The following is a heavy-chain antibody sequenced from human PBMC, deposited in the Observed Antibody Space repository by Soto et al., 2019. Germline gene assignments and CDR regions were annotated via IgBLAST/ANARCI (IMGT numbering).Heavy chain of an antibody. CDR1: GYTFTSYG. V-gene: IGHV1-18*01. CDR2: ISAYNGNT. J-gene: IGHJ6*02. Sequence: ASVKVSCKASGYTFTSYGISWVRQAPGQGLEWMGWISAYNGNTNYAQKLQGRVTMTTDTSTSIAYMELRSLRSDDTSVYYCARGRIAVAGYYYYGMDVWGQGTTVTVSS. CDR3: ARGRIAVAGYYYYGMDV. D-gene: IGHD6-19*01.